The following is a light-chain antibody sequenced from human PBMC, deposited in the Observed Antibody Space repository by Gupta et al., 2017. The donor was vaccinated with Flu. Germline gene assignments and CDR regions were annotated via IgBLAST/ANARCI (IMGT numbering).Light chain of an antibody. CDR2: RAS. Sequence: DINMTQSPSTLSASVGDSVTITCRASESISGWLAWYQQKPGIGPKLLIYRASALHDGVPSRFSGSSSGSEFTLTINNLQPDDFATYSCQQYHVYPYTFVRGTKLEF. V-gene: IGKV1-5*03. CDR1: ESISGW. CDR3: QQYHVYPYT. J-gene: IGKJ2*01.